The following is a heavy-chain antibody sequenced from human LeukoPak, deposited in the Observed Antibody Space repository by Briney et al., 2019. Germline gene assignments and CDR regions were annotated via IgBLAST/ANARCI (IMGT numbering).Heavy chain of an antibody. D-gene: IGHD2-2*01. V-gene: IGHV4-59*08. CDR3: ARQGYCSGNTCYALFDP. CDR2: IFYSGDT. J-gene: IGHJ5*02. Sequence: PSETLSLTCTVSGDSISSYYWSWIRQPPGKGLEWIGYIFYSGDTHYIPSLKSRATVSLDTSKNQLSLKLVSVTAADTAVYYCARQGYCSGNTCYALFDPWGQGTLVIVSS. CDR1: GDSISSYY.